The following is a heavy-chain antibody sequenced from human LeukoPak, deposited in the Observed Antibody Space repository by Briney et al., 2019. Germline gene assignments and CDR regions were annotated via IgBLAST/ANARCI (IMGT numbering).Heavy chain of an antibody. V-gene: IGHV1-46*01. CDR2: INPSGGST. Sequence: ASVKVSCKASGYTFTSYYMHWVRQAPGQGLEWMGIINPSGGSTSYAQKLQGRVTMTTDTSTSTAYMELRSLRSDDTAVYYCAREGYCSGGSCYRLSGIDYWGQGTLVTVSS. D-gene: IGHD2-15*01. CDR3: AREGYCSGGSCYRLSGIDY. J-gene: IGHJ4*02. CDR1: GYTFTSYY.